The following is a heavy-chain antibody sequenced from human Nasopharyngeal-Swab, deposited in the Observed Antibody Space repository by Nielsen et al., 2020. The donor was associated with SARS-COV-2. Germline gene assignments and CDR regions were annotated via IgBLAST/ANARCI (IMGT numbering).Heavy chain of an antibody. CDR3: ARVRGGYSFDY. CDR2: IKQDGSEK. D-gene: IGHD2-21*01. J-gene: IGHJ4*02. V-gene: IGHV3-7*02. Sequence: VRQMPGKGLEWVANIKQDGSEKYYVDSVKGRFTISRDNAKNSLYLQMNSLRAEDTAVYYCARVRGGYSFDYWGQGTLVTVSS.